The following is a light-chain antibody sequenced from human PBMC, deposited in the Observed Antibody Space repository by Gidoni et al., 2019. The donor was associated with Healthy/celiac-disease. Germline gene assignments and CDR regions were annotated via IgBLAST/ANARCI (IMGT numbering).Light chain of an antibody. J-gene: IGKJ1*01. CDR2: DAS. Sequence: EIVLTQSPATLSLSPGERATLSCRASQSVSSYLAWYQQKPGQAPRLLIYDASNRATCIPARFSGSGSGTDFTLTISSLEPEDFAVYYCQQRSNWPPWTFGQGTKVEIK. CDR1: QSVSSY. V-gene: IGKV3-11*01. CDR3: QQRSNWPPWT.